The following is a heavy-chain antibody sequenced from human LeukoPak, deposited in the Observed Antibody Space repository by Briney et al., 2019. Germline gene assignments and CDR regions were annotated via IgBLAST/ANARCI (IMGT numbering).Heavy chain of an antibody. CDR2: ISYDGSNK. J-gene: IGHJ5*02. Sequence: GRSLRLSCAASGFTFSSYGMHWVRQAPGKGLEWEAVISYDGSNKYYADSVKGRFTISRDNSKNTLYLQMNSLRAEDTAVYYCAKVGSTRGFDPWGQGTLVTVSS. CDR1: GFTFSSYG. D-gene: IGHD3-10*01. CDR3: AKVGSTRGFDP. V-gene: IGHV3-30*18.